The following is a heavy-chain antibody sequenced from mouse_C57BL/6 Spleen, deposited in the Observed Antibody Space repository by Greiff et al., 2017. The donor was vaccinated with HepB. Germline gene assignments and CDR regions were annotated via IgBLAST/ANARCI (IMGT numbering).Heavy chain of an antibody. CDR2: IDPSDSYT. CDR3: ASWYFDV. J-gene: IGHJ1*03. Sequence: QVQLQQPGAELVMPGASVKLSCKASGYTFTSYWMHWVKQRPGQGLEWIGEIDPSDSYTNYNQKFKGKSTLTVDKSSSTAYMQLSSLTSEDAAVYYCASWYFDVWGTGTTVTVSS. V-gene: IGHV1-69*01. CDR1: GYTFTSYW.